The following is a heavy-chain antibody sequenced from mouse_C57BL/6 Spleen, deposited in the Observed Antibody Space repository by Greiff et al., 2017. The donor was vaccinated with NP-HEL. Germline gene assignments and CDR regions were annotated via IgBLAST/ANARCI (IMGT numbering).Heavy chain of an antibody. CDR1: GYTFTSYG. J-gene: IGHJ3*01. CDR2: IYIGNGYT. V-gene: IGHV1-58*01. Sequence: VQLQQSGAELVRPGSSVKMSCKTSGYTFTSYGINWVKQRPGQGLEWIGYIYIGNGYTAYNEKFKGKATLTSDTSSSTAYMQLSSLTSEDSAIYFCANYDYDGIAYWGQGTLVTVSA. D-gene: IGHD2-4*01. CDR3: ANYDYDGIAY.